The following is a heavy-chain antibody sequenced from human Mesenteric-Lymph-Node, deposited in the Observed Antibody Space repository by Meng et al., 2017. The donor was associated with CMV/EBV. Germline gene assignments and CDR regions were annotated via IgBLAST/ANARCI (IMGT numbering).Heavy chain of an antibody. CDR2: INHSGST. J-gene: IGHJ4*02. CDR3: ARSLFGGYCSSTSCYGRGFDY. D-gene: IGHD2-2*01. CDR1: SGYY. V-gene: IGHV4-34*01. Sequence: SGYYWSWIRQPPGKELEWIGEINHSGSTNYNPSLKSRVTISVDTSKNQFSLKLSSVTAADTAVYYCARSLFGGYCSSTSCYGRGFDYWGQGTLVTVSS.